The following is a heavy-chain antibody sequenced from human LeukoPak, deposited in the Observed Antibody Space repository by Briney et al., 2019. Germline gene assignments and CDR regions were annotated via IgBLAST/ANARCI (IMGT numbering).Heavy chain of an antibody. Sequence: PSEALSLTCTVSGYSISSGYYWGWIRQPPGKGLEWIGSIYHSGSSYYNPSLNSRVTISVDTSKNQFSLKLSSVTAADTAVYYCARGYSSSWYPNWFDPWGQGTLVTVSS. CDR1: GYSISSGYY. CDR2: IYHSGSS. CDR3: ARGYSSSWYPNWFDP. J-gene: IGHJ5*02. V-gene: IGHV4-38-2*02. D-gene: IGHD6-13*01.